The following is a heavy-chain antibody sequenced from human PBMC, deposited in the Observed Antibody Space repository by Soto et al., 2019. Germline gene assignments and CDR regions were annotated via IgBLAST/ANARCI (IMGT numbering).Heavy chain of an antibody. J-gene: IGHJ6*02. V-gene: IGHV3-30*18. CDR3: AKEVAAAGPRYYYYGMDV. CDR2: ISYDGSNK. CDR1: GFTFSSYG. Sequence: PVGSLRLSCAASGFTFSSYGMHWVRQAPGKGLEWVAVISYDGSNKYYADSVKGRFTISRDNSKNTLYLQMNSLRAEDTAVYYCAKEVAAAGPRYYYYGMDVWGQGTTVTVSS. D-gene: IGHD6-13*01.